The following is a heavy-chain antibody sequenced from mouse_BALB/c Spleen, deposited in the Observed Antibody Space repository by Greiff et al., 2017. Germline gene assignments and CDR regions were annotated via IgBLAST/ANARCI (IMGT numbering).Heavy chain of an antibody. Sequence: EVQLQESGAELVKPGASVKLSCTASGFNIKDTYMHWVKQRPEQGLEWIGRIDPANGNTKYDPKFQGKATITADTSSNTAYLQLSSLTSEDTAVYYCASRYGVDYWGQGTSVTVSA. D-gene: IGHD2-10*02. CDR3: ASRYGVDY. CDR1: GFNIKDTY. J-gene: IGHJ4*01. V-gene: IGHV14-3*02. CDR2: IDPANGNT.